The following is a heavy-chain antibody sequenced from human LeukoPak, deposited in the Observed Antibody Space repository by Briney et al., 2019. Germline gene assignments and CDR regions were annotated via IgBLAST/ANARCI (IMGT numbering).Heavy chain of an antibody. Sequence: SETLSLTCTVSGGSISSYYWSWIRQPPGKGLEWIGYIYYSGSTNYNPSLKSRVTISVDTSKNQFSLKLSSVTAADTAVYYCARITYYYDSSVFDIWGQGTMVTVSS. CDR2: IYYSGST. CDR1: GGSISSYY. D-gene: IGHD3-22*01. CDR3: ARITYYYDSSVFDI. J-gene: IGHJ3*02. V-gene: IGHV4-59*08.